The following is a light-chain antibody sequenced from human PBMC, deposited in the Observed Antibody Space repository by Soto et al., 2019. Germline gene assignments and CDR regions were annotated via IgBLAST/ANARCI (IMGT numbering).Light chain of an antibody. CDR3: QQSYSTLS. CDR2: AAS. Sequence: DIQMTQSPSSLSASVGDRVTITCRASQSISSYLNWYQQKPGKAPKLLIYAASSLQSGVPSRFSGSGSGTAFPLTIRSLQPEDFATYYCQQSYSTLSFGPATKVDI. J-gene: IGKJ3*01. CDR1: QSISSY. V-gene: IGKV1-39*01.